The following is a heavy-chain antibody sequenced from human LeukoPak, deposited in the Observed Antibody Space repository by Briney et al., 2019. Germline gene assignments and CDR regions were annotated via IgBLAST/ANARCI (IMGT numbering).Heavy chain of an antibody. CDR3: ARVSRYSFAFDY. Sequence: PSETLSLTCTVSGGSISSYYWSWIRQPPGKGLEWIGYIYYSESTNYNPSLKSRVTISVDTSKNQFSLKLSSVTAADTAVYYCARVSRYSFAFDYWGQGTLVTVSS. J-gene: IGHJ4*02. CDR1: GGSISSYY. D-gene: IGHD5-18*01. CDR2: IYYSEST. V-gene: IGHV4-59*01.